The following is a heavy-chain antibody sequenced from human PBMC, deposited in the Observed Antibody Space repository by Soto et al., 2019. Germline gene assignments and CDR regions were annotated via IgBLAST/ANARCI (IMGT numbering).Heavy chain of an antibody. V-gene: IGHV5-51*01. Sequence: PGESLKISCMGSGYKVSTWHNFTSYWIAWVRQMPGEGLEWMGIIYPGDSDTRYSPSFQGQVTISADKSINSVYLQWSSLKASDTATYYCARLGFNYDFLSGYYNVHHYDGIDVWGQGTTVTVS. CDR1: GYKVSTWHNFTSYW. D-gene: IGHD3-3*01. CDR3: ARLGFNYDFLSGYYNVHHYDGIDV. J-gene: IGHJ6*02. CDR2: IYPGDSDT.